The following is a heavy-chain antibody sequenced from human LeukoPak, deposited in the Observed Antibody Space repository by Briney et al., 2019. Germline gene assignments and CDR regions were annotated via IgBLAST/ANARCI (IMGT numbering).Heavy chain of an antibody. Sequence: PGGSLRLSCAASGFTFSDYSMNWVRQAPGKGLEWVSSIRTSSTYIYYADSVKGRFTISRDNAQNSLYLQMDSLRAEDTAVYYCARDPFQHWGQGTLVTVSS. CDR3: ARDPFQH. CDR1: GFTFSDYS. V-gene: IGHV3-21*01. J-gene: IGHJ1*01. CDR2: IRTSSTYI.